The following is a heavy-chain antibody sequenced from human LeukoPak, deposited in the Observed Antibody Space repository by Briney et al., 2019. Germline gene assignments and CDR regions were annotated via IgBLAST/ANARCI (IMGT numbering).Heavy chain of an antibody. CDR3: ARDDLLNRNWSDP. V-gene: IGHV3-20*04. CDR2: INWNGDSI. D-gene: IGHD2-8*01. Sequence: GGSLRLSCTPSGFKFDDYGMTCVPQSPGRGLECVSDINWNGDSIGYAHSVRGRFTIYRDNSKNSLYLQMNSLRVEERVLYYCARDDLLNRNWSDPWGQGTLVTVSS. J-gene: IGHJ5*02. CDR1: GFKFDDYG.